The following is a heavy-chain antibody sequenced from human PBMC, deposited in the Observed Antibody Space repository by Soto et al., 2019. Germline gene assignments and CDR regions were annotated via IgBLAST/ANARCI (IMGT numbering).Heavy chain of an antibody. J-gene: IGHJ5*02. CDR3: TRGNWFDP. V-gene: IGHV1-24*01. Sequence: QVRLIQSGTEVKKPGASVKVSCSLSGSALTELSLHWVRQAPGKGLEWMGCSDREDGETFYAQKFNGRLTMTEDTSTNTAYMELQSLGSEDTAVYYCTRGNWFDPWGQGTLVAVSS. CDR2: SDREDGET. CDR1: GSALTELS.